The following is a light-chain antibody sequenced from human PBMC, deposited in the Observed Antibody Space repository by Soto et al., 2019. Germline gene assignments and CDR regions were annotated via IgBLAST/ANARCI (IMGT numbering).Light chain of an antibody. J-gene: IGLJ3*02. CDR1: SSDIGSYNH. V-gene: IGLV2-14*01. Sequence: QSALTQPASVSGSPGQSITVSCTGTSSDIGSYNHVSWFQQHPGKAPKLIIYEVSNRPSGVPDRFSGSKSGNTASLTVSGLQAEDEADYYCSSYTKTNTLWVFGGGTQLTVL. CDR3: SSYTKTNTLWV. CDR2: EVS.